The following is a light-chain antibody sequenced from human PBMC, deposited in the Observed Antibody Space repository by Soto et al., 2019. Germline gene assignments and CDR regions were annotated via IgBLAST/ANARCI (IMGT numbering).Light chain of an antibody. CDR3: FSYTSSSTFV. CDR1: SSDVGGYND. V-gene: IGLV2-14*01. Sequence: QSLLTQPSSVSGSPGQSITISCTGTSSDVGGYNDVSWYQQHPGKAPKLMIYDVSNRPSGVSNRFSGSKSGNTASLTISGLQAEDEADYYCFSYTSSSTFVFGTGTKVTV. J-gene: IGLJ1*01. CDR2: DVS.